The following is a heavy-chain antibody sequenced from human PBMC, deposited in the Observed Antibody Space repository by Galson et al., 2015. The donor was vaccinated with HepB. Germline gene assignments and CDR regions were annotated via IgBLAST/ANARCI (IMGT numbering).Heavy chain of an antibody. CDR1: GFTFSDYY. CDR2: ISSSGSTI. V-gene: IGHV3-11*04. D-gene: IGHD5-24*01. Sequence: SLRLSCAASGFTFSDYYMSWLRQAPGKGLEWVSYISSSGSTIYYADSVKGRFTISRDNSKNTLYLQMNSLRAEDTAVYYCATDRERDGNNAGFHYCGQGTLVSVSS. CDR3: ATDRERDGNNAGFHY. J-gene: IGHJ4*02.